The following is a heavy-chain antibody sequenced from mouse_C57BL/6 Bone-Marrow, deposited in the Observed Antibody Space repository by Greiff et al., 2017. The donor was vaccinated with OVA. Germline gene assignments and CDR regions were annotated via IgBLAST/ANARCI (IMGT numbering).Heavy chain of an antibody. J-gene: IGHJ2*01. CDR1: GYTFTSYW. CDR2: IDPSDSYT. CDR3: ARKEYYYGRGPFFDY. D-gene: IGHD1-1*01. V-gene: IGHV1-69*01. Sequence: QVQLQQPGAELVMPGASVKLSCKASGYTFTSYWMHWVKQRPGQGLEWIGEIDPSDSYTNYNQKFKGKSTLTVDKSSSTAYMQLSSLTSEDSAVYYGARKEYYYGRGPFFDYWGQGTTLTVSS.